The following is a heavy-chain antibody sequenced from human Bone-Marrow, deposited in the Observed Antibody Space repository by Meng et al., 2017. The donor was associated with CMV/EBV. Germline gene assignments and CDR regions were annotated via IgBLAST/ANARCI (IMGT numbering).Heavy chain of an antibody. Sequence: GGSLRLSCAASGFTFSSYAMHWVRQAPGKGLEWVAVISYDGSNKYYADSVKGRFTISRDNSKNTLYLQMNSLRAEDTAVYYCARGGSGWYGGVFDYWGQGTLVTVSS. CDR3: ARGGSGWYGGVFDY. V-gene: IGHV3-30-3*01. D-gene: IGHD6-19*01. CDR1: GFTFSSYA. J-gene: IGHJ4*02. CDR2: ISYDGSNK.